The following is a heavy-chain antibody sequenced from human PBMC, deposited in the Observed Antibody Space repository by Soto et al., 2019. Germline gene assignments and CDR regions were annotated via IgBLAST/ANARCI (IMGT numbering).Heavy chain of an antibody. Sequence: EVQLVESGGGLVQPGGSLRLSCAASGFTFSSYSINWVRQAPGKGLEWLSYISSSGRTIYYADSVKGRFTISRDNAKNSLFLQMNSLRDEDTAVYYCARGTTIFGVDHYYFDSWGQGTLVTVSS. CDR3: ARGTTIFGVDHYYFDS. J-gene: IGHJ4*02. CDR1: GFTFSSYS. V-gene: IGHV3-48*02. CDR2: ISSSGRTI. D-gene: IGHD3-3*01.